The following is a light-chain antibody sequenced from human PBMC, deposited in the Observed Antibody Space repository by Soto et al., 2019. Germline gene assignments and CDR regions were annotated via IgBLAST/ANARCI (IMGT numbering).Light chain of an antibody. Sequence: DIQMTQSPSTLSASVGDRVTITCRASQSISNWLAWYQQKPGKAPKVLIYDASSLESGVPSRFSGSGSGTEFTLTISSLQPDDLATYYCQQYNTYSSLTFGGGTKVEIE. V-gene: IGKV1-5*01. CDR3: QQYNTYSSLT. CDR1: QSISNW. J-gene: IGKJ4*01. CDR2: DAS.